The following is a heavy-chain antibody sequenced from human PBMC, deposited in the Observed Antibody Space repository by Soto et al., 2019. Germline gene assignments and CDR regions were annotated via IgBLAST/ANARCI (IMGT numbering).Heavy chain of an antibody. CDR1: GFTFSDRY. J-gene: IGHJ5*02. D-gene: IGHD3-10*01. CDR3: ATIDMVEKFDP. Sequence: PGGSLRLSCAASGFTFSDRYMDWVRQTPGKGLEWLGRIRNRANSYSTEYAASVRGRFTISRDDSNNLLYLHMSSLKTEDTAVYYCATIDMVEKFDPRGQGILVTVSS. CDR2: IRNRANSYST. V-gene: IGHV3-72*01.